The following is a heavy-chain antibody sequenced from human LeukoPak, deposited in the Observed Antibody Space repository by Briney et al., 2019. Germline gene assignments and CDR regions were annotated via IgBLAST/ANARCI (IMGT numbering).Heavy chain of an antibody. CDR1: GYTFTSYY. Sequence: ASVKVSCKASGYTFTSYYMHWVRQAPGQGLEWMGRINPKSGGTIYAQNFQGRVTMTRDTSISTAYMELSRLRSDDTAVYYCARPLWFGEADAFDIWGQGTMVTVSS. CDR3: ARPLWFGEADAFDI. D-gene: IGHD3-10*01. J-gene: IGHJ3*02. CDR2: INPKSGGT. V-gene: IGHV1-2*06.